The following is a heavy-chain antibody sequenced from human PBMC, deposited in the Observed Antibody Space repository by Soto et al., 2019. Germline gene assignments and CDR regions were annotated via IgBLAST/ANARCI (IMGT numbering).Heavy chain of an antibody. CDR2: IWYDGRNK. V-gene: IGHV3-33*01. D-gene: IGHD3-9*01. CDR1: GFTFISYG. J-gene: IGHJ5*02. Sequence: GGSLRLSCAASGFTFISYGMHWVRQAPGKGLEWVAVIWYDGRNKYYVDSVKGRFTISRDNSKNTLHLQMNSLRAEDTAMYYCARDFESRFDPWGQGTLVTVSS. CDR3: ARDFESRFDP.